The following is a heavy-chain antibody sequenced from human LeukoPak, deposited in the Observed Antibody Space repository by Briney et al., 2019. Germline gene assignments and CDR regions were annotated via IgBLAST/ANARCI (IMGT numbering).Heavy chain of an antibody. J-gene: IGHJ3*02. Sequence: GESLKISCKGSGYSFTSYWIGLVRQMPGKGLEWMGIIYPGDSDTRYSPSFQGQVTISVDKSISTAYLQWSSLKGWHTAMYYAARYRRQKLPLDAFDSWGQGTMVNVSS. D-gene: IGHD1-26*01. CDR1: GYSFTSYW. CDR3: ARYRRQKLPLDAFDS. CDR2: IYPGDSDT. V-gene: IGHV5-51*01.